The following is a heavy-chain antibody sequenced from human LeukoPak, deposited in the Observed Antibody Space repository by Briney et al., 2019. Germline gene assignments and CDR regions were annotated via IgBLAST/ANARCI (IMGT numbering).Heavy chain of an antibody. D-gene: IGHD4-17*01. J-gene: IGHJ3*02. Sequence: GASVKVSCTASGYTFTSYGISWVRQAPGQGLEGMGWISAYNGNTNYANTLTGRVTMTTDTSTSTANMELRSLRSDYTGVYYCAPQGAAVTTNAFDIWGQGTMVTVSS. V-gene: IGHV1-18*01. CDR2: ISAYNGNT. CDR3: APQGAAVTTNAFDI. CDR1: GYTFTSYG.